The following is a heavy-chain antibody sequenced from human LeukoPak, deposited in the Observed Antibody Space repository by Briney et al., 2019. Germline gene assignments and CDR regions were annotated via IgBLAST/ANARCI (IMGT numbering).Heavy chain of an antibody. D-gene: IGHD3-3*01. Sequence: GGSLRLSCAASGFTFSDYYMSWIRQAPGKGLEWVSYISSSGSTIYYADSVKGRFTISRDNAKNSLYLQMNSLRAEDTAVYYCARGPFYDFPILYYFDYWGQGTLVTDSS. J-gene: IGHJ4*02. CDR2: ISSSGSTI. CDR1: GFTFSDYY. CDR3: ARGPFYDFPILYYFDY. V-gene: IGHV3-11*04.